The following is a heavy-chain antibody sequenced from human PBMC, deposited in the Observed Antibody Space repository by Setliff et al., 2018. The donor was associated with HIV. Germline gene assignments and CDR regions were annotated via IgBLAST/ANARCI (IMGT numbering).Heavy chain of an antibody. CDR2: ISGSSVFI. V-gene: IGHV3-21*01. CDR1: GFKFHNYG. Sequence: PGGSPRLSCAASGFKFHNYGMNWVRQAPGKGPEWVSSISGSSVFIFYADSVKGRFTIARDDAKNSLYLQMNSLRADDTAVYYCTRVGSSGWTPFDYWGQGTLVTVSS. J-gene: IGHJ4*02. CDR3: TRVGSSGWTPFDY. D-gene: IGHD6-19*01.